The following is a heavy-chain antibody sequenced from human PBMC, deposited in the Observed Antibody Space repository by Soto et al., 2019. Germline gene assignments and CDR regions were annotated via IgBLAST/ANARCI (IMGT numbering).Heavy chain of an antibody. CDR2: IYTSGST. CDR1: GGSISSYY. CDR3: ARGYYYDSSGYLGWDDAFDI. V-gene: IGHV4-4*07. Sequence: QVQLQESGPGLVKPSETLSLTCTVSGGSISSYYWSWIRQPAGKGLEWIGRIYTSGSTNYNPSLKSRVTMSVDTSKNQFSLKLSSVTAADTAVYYCARGYYYDSSGYLGWDDAFDIWGQGTMVTVSS. J-gene: IGHJ3*02. D-gene: IGHD3-22*01.